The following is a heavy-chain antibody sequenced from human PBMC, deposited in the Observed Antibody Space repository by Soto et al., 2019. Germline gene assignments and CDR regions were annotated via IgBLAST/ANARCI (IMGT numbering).Heavy chain of an antibody. V-gene: IGHV3-11*06. CDR3: AREGSAYYAFDI. J-gene: IGHJ3*02. Sequence: GGSLRLSCAGSGFTFGDSYMSWIRQAPGKGLEWLSYISPGSRYPAYADSVKGRFTISRDNAKNSLYLQMNSLRAEDTAVYYCAREGSAYYAFDIWGQGTMVTVSS. CDR1: GFTFGDSY. D-gene: IGHD3-10*01. CDR2: ISPGSRYP.